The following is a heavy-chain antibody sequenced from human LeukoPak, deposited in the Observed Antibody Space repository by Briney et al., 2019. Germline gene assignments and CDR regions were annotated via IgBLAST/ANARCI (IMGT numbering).Heavy chain of an antibody. D-gene: IGHD6-13*01. CDR3: ARGPRAYKYSSSWYFDY. V-gene: IGHV3-23*01. CDR1: GFTFSSYG. J-gene: IGHJ4*02. Sequence: GGSLRLSCAASGFTFSSYGMNWVRQAPGKGLEWVSAISGSGGSTYYADSVKGRFTISRDNSKNTVYLQMNSLRAGDTAVYYCARGPRAYKYSSSWYFDYWGQGTLVTVS. CDR2: ISGSGGST.